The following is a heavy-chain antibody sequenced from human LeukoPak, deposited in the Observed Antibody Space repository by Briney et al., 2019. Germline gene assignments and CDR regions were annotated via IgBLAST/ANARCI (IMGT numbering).Heavy chain of an antibody. CDR2: ISSNGGST. D-gene: IGHD1-1*01. CDR1: GFTFSSYA. CDR3: ASGATGKTSSDY. Sequence: GGSLRLSCAASGFTFSSYAMHWVRQAPGKGLEYVSAISSNGGSTYYANSVKGRFTISRDNSKNTLYLQMGSLRAEDMAVYYCASGATGKTSSDYWGQGTLVTVSS. J-gene: IGHJ4*02. V-gene: IGHV3-64*01.